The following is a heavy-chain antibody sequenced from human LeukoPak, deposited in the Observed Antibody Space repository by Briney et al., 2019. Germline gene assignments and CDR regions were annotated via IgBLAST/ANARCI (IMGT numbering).Heavy chain of an antibody. V-gene: IGHV3-23*01. CDR3: AKGHSAHGAGFDC. J-gene: IGHJ4*02. CDR1: GLTFYTYG. CDR2: ISGSGDTT. D-gene: IGHD1-26*01. Sequence: HPGGSLRLSCAASGLTFYTYGMSWVRQAPGKGLEWVSGISGSGDTTSYADSVKGRFTISRDNSKNTLYLQMNSLRVEDTAVYYCAKGHSAHGAGFDCWGQGTLVTISS.